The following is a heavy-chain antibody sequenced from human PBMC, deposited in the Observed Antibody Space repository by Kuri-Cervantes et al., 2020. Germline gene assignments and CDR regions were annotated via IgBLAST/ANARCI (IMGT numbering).Heavy chain of an antibody. Sequence: GGSLRLSCAASGFTFGSCAMSWVRQAPGKGLEWVSAISGSGGSPYYADSVKGRFTISRDNSKDTLYLQVNSLRAEDTAVYYCARRDGSTWYYFDYWGQGTLVTVSS. D-gene: IGHD6-13*01. CDR1: GFTFGSCA. CDR2: ISGSGGSP. J-gene: IGHJ4*02. V-gene: IGHV3-23*01. CDR3: ARRDGSTWYYFDY.